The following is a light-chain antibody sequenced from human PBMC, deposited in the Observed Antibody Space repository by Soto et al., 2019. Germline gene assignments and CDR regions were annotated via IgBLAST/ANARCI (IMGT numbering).Light chain of an antibody. V-gene: IGLV2-11*01. CDR2: EVS. CDR3: CSYAGSYTWV. Sequence: QSALTQPASVSGSPGQSITISCTGTSSDVGGYNYVSWYQQHPGKAPKLMIYEVSNRPSGVPDRFFGSKSGNTASLTISGLQAEDEADYYCCSYAGSYTWVFGGGTKLTVL. CDR1: SSDVGGYNY. J-gene: IGLJ3*02.